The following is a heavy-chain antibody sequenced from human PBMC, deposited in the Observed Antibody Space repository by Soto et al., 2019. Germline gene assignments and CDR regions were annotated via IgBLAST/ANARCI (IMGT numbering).Heavy chain of an antibody. D-gene: IGHD3-10*01. CDR2: IYYSWST. Sequence: SETLSLTCTVSGGSISSYYWSWIRQPPGKGLKWIGYIYYSWSTNYNPSLKSRVTISVDTSKNQFSLKLSSVTAADTAVYFCAGALDYYGSGSDAFDIWGQGTMVTVSS. CDR3: AGALDYYGSGSDAFDI. V-gene: IGHV4-59*01. CDR1: GGSISSYY. J-gene: IGHJ3*02.